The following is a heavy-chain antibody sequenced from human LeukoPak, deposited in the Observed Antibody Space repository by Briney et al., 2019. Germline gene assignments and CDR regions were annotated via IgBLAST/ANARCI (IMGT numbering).Heavy chain of an antibody. CDR2: IYYSGNT. CDR1: GGSVSSGSYY. CDR3: ARDLSLWGEGLYWYFDL. J-gene: IGHJ2*01. V-gene: IGHV4-61*01. Sequence: SETLSLTCTVSGGSVSSGSYYWSWIRQPPGKGLEWIGYIYYSGNTNYNPSLKSRVTISVDTSKNQFSLKLSSVTAADTAVYYCARDLSLWGEGLYWYFDLWGRGTLVTVSS. D-gene: IGHD3-10*01.